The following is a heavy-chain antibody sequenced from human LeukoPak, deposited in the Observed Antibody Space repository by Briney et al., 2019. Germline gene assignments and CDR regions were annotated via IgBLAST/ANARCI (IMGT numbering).Heavy chain of an antibody. CDR2: ISGSGGST. J-gene: IGHJ6*02. CDR1: GFTSSSYA. Sequence: GGSLRLSCAASGFTSSSYAMSWVRQAPGKGLEWVSAISGSGGSTYYADSVKGRFTISRDNSKNTLYLQMNSLRAEDTAVYYCAKGGAADYYYYYYGMDVWGQGTTVTVSS. V-gene: IGHV3-23*01. D-gene: IGHD6-13*01. CDR3: AKGGAADYYYYYYGMDV.